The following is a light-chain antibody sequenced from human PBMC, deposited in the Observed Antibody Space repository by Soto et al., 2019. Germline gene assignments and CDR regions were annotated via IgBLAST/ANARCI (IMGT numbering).Light chain of an antibody. J-gene: IGKJ4*01. CDR3: QQLYRFPLT. Sequence: DIQLTQSPSFLSASVGDRVTITCRARQAISSYLAWYQQEPGEAPKLLIFAASTLQSGVPSRFSGSGSGAEFTLTISSLQPEDSAVYFCQQLYRFPLTFGGGSTVEIK. CDR2: AAS. V-gene: IGKV1-9*01. CDR1: QAISSY.